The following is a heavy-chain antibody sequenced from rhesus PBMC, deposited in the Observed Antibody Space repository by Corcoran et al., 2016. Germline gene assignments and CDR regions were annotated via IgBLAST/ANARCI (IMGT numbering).Heavy chain of an antibody. V-gene: IGHV4-160*01. J-gene: IGHJ4*01. CDR3: ATALGGWSRDWFDY. CDR2: LYGSGVGT. D-gene: IGHD6-37*01. CDR1: GGSILSNY. Sequence: QVQLQESGPGLVKPSATLSLTCAVSGGSILSNYWSWIRQPPGTGLEWIGRLYGSGVGTDYNPSLKSLVTISTDTSKNQFSLKLSSVTAADTAVYYCATALGGWSRDWFDYWGQGVLVTVSS.